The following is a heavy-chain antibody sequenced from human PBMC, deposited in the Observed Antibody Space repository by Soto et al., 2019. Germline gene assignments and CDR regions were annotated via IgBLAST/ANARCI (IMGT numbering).Heavy chain of an antibody. CDR2: INHSGST. J-gene: IGHJ5*02. D-gene: IGHD5-18*01. CDR1: GGSFSGYY. Sequence: QVQLQQWGAGLLKPSETLSLTCAVYGGSFSGYYWSWIRQPPGKGLEWIGEINHSGSTNYNPSLKSRVTISVDTSKNQFSLKLSSVTAADTAVYYCARSRPLQLWGNFNWFDPWGQGTLVTVSS. CDR3: ARSRPLQLWGNFNWFDP. V-gene: IGHV4-34*01.